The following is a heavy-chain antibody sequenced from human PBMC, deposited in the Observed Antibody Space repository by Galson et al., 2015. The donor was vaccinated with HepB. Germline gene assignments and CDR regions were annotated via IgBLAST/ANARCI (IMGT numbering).Heavy chain of an antibody. V-gene: IGHV3-23*01. CDR1: GFTFRIYG. J-gene: IGHJ5*02. D-gene: IGHD3-10*01. CDR3: VKDVGRDLFGPGA. CDR2: IDGTGART. Sequence: SLRLSCAASGFTFRIYGMSWVRPAPGKGLEWVSGIDGTGARTAHADSVQGRFIVSRDNSKNTLYLQISGLRVEDTAKYYCVKDVGRDLFGPGAWGQGTLVTVSS.